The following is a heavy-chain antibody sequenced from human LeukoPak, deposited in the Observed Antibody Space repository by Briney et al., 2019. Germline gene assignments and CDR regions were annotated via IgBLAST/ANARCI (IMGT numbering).Heavy chain of an antibody. D-gene: IGHD6-13*01. CDR2: IYTTGST. Sequence: PSQTLSLTCTVSGGSISSGSYYWSWIRQPAGKGLEWIGRIYTTGSTNYNPSLKSRLTISVDTSKNQFSLKLRSVTAADTAVYYCAGDQDNSSSWRVWGQGTLVTVSS. J-gene: IGHJ4*02. CDR1: GGSISSGSYY. V-gene: IGHV4-61*02. CDR3: AGDQDNSSSWRV.